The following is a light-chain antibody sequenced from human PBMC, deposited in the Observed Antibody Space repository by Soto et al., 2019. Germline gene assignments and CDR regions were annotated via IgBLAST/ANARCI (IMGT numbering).Light chain of an antibody. CDR2: GPS. CDR3: HHFGNSPQT. CDR1: QSVSSHY. V-gene: IGKV3-20*01. J-gene: IGKJ1*01. Sequence: EIVLTQSPGTLSLSPGERATLSCRASQSVSSHYLAWYQQKPGQAPRLLIYGPSGRATGIPDRFSGSGSGTDFTLTISRLEPEDFAVYYCHHFGNSPQTFGQGTKVEIK.